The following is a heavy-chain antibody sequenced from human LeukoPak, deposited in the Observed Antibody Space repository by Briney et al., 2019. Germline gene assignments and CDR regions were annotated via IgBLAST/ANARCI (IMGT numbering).Heavy chain of an antibody. D-gene: IGHD3-22*01. Sequence: GGSLRLSCAASGFTFSDYYMSWIRQAPGKGLEWVSYISSSGSTIYYADSVKGRFTISRDNAKNPLYLQMNSLRAEDTAVYYCARDGDDYYDSSGYSDYWGQGTLVTVSS. CDR3: ARDGDDYYDSSGYSDY. CDR2: ISSSGSTI. CDR1: GFTFSDYY. J-gene: IGHJ4*02. V-gene: IGHV3-11*01.